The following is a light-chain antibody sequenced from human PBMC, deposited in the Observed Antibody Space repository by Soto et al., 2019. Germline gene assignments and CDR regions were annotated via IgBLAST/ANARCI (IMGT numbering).Light chain of an antibody. V-gene: IGLV2-11*01. J-gene: IGLJ2*01. CDR3: CSYAGSSTLI. CDR2: DVS. Sequence: QSALTQPRSVSGSPGQSVTISCTGATSDVGGSDYVSWYQHHPGKAPEIMLYDVSKRPSGVPDRFSGSKSGTTASLTISGLQTEAEADYYCCSYAGSSTLIFGGGTKLTVL. CDR1: TSDVGGSDY.